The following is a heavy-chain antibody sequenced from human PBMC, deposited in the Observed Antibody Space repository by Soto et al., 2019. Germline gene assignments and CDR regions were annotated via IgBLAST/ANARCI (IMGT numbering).Heavy chain of an antibody. CDR1: GGSFISDSYG. Sequence: QLQLRESGPGLVKPSETLSLTCTVSGGSFISDSYGWGWIRQPPGKGLEWIGTIYYSGSTYSNPCLTGRVSISVDASENRFSLKLSSVTAADAALYYCARHPTVYSSSPDSWGQGTLVTVSS. V-gene: IGHV4-39*01. D-gene: IGHD6-6*01. CDR3: ARHPTVYSSSPDS. J-gene: IGHJ4*02. CDR2: IYYSGST.